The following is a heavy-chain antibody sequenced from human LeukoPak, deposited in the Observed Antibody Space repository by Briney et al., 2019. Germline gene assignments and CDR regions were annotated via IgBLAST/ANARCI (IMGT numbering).Heavy chain of an antibody. CDR3: ARTNVDTMGTFDI. Sequence: SQTLSLTCTVSGGSLSSGGYYWSWRRQHPGTGLEWIGYIYYSGTTYYNPSLKSRVTISVDTSKNQFSLKLSSVTAADTAVYYCARTNVDTMGTFDIWGQGTMVTVSS. D-gene: IGHD5-18*01. J-gene: IGHJ3*02. V-gene: IGHV4-31*03. CDR2: IYYSGTT. CDR1: GGSLSSGGYY.